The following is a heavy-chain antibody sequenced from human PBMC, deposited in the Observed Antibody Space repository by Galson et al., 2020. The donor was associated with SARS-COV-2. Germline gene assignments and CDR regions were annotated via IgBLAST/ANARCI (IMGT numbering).Heavy chain of an antibody. CDR3: ARGNSPYVTIFGIVTGPCGMDV. CDR1: GGSISSGNYY. J-gene: IGHJ6*02. Sequence: SETLSLTCTVSGGSISSGNYYWSWIRQPAGKGLEWIGRIYKSGNTNYNPSLWSQVTISVDTSNNQFSLKLRSVTAADTAVYYCARGNSPYVTIFGIVTGPCGMDVWGQGPAVTVSS. V-gene: IGHV4-61*02. CDR2: IYKSGNT. D-gene: IGHD3-3*01.